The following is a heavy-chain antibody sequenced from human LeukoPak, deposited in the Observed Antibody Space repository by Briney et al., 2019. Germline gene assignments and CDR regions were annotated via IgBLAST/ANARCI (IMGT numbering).Heavy chain of an antibody. J-gene: IGHJ4*01. V-gene: IGHV3-7*01. D-gene: IGHD2-15*01. CDR1: GFTIDSFY. CDR3: ARASPGVVFNYFDY. CDR2: IDEAGKDR. Sequence: GGSLRLSCVASGFTIDSFYMSWVRQAPGKGLEWVANIDEAGKDRYYADSVKGRFTISRDNTKNSVFLDMTSLRVEDTATYFCARASPGVVFNYFDYWGQGALVPVSS.